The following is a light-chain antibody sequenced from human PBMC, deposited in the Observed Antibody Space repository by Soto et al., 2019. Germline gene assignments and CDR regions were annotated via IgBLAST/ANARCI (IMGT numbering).Light chain of an antibody. V-gene: IGKV3-20*01. CDR1: QSNSSSY. CDR3: QLYGGSHMFS. J-gene: IGKJ2*01. CDR2: AAS. Sequence: EIVLTQSPGTLSLSPGEGAALSCRTSQSNSSSYLAWYQQKPGQAPRLLIYAASSRATGIPDRFSGSGSGTDFTLTISRLEPEDFAVYYCQLYGGSHMFSFGQGTKLEIK.